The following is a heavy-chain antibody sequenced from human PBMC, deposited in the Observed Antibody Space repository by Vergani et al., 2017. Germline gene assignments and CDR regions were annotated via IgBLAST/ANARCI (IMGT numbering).Heavy chain of an antibody. CDR1: GFTFSSYA. CDR2: ISGSGGNT. CDR3: ASGGAYSSSWYLDFDY. J-gene: IGHJ4*02. D-gene: IGHD6-13*01. Sequence: EVQLLESGGGLVQPGGSLRLSCAASGFTFSSYAMSWVRQAPGKGLEWVSAISGSGGNTYYADSVKGRFTFSRDNSRNTVYLQMNSLRVEDTAVYDCASGGAYSSSWYLDFDYWGQGTLVTVSS. V-gene: IGHV3-23*01.